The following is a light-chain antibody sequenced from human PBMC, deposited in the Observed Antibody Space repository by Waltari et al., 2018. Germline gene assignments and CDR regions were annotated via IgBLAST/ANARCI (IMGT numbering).Light chain of an antibody. J-gene: IGLJ2*01. CDR1: KWRDKY. CDR2: QDI. CDR3: QAWDI. V-gene: IGLV3-1*01. Sequence: SYELSQPPSMSVSPGQTASIPCSGDKWRDKYVSWYQQKPGQSPGLVIHQDIERPSGVPEGFSGSNAGNTATLTISGTQAVDEADYYCQAWDIFGGGTKLTVL.